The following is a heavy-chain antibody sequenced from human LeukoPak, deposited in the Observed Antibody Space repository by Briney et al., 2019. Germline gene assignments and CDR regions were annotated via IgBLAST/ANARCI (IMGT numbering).Heavy chain of an antibody. CDR3: ARGTKGDIVVVPAVH. CDR2: INHSGST. J-gene: IGHJ4*02. CDR1: GGSFSGYY. Sequence: SETLSLTCAVYGGSFSGYYWSWIRQPPGKGLEWIGEINHSGSTNYNPSLKSRVTISVDTSKNQFSLKLSSVTAADTAVYYCARGTKGDIVVVPAVHWGQGTLVTVSS. V-gene: IGHV4-34*01. D-gene: IGHD2-2*01.